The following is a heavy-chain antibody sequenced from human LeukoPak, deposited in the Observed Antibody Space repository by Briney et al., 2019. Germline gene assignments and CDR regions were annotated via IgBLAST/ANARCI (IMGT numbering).Heavy chain of an antibody. V-gene: IGHV4-59*08. D-gene: IGHD3-3*01. CDR3: ARRPIWSGVDYYCMDV. Sequence: SESLSLTCTVSGGSVDTYYWSWIRQPPGKALEWIGYTHYSGSSNYSPSLKNRVTMSVDTSKNQFSLELSSVTAADTAVYYCARRPIWSGVDYYCMDVWGKGTTVIVSS. CDR1: GGSVDTYY. J-gene: IGHJ6*03. CDR2: THYSGSS.